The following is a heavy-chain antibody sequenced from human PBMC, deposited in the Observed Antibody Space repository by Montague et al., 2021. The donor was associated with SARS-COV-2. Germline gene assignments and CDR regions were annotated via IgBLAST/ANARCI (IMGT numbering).Heavy chain of an antibody. D-gene: IGHD6-19*01. Sequence: SETLSLTRTLSGGSISSSSYYWGWIRQPPGKGLEWIGSIYYSGSTYYXPSLKSRVTISVDTSKNQFSLKLGSVTAADTAVYYCARQRRGGLVSTPGFFDYWGQGTLVTVSS. J-gene: IGHJ4*02. CDR2: IYYSGST. CDR3: ARQRRGGLVSTPGFFDY. CDR1: GGSISSSSYY. V-gene: IGHV4-39*01.